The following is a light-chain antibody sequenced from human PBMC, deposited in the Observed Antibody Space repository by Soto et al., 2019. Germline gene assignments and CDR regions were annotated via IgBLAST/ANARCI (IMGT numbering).Light chain of an antibody. CDR2: GAS. V-gene: IGKV3-20*01. CDR1: QSVSSSY. CDR3: QQYARLLLT. J-gene: IGKJ1*01. Sequence: VMKNSQATVSVSQGDRATXSCRASQSVSSSYLAWYQEKPGHAPRLLIYGASSRATGIPDRFSGSGSGTEFTLTISRLEPEDFAEYYCQQYARLLLTFGQGTKVDIK.